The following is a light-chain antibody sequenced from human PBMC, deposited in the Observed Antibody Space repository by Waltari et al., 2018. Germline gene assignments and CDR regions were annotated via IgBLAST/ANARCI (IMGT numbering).Light chain of an antibody. Sequence: QSVLTQPPSVSAAPGQRVTLSGSGGGPNIGNNFSSGYQQAPGAAPKLPIYDNYKRPPAIPDRFSASKSGTSATLVISGLQTGDEADYYCGTWDTGLEVVVLFGGGTKLNVL. CDR2: DNY. V-gene: IGLV1-51*01. J-gene: IGLJ2*01. CDR1: GPNIGNNF. CDR3: GTWDTGLEVVVL.